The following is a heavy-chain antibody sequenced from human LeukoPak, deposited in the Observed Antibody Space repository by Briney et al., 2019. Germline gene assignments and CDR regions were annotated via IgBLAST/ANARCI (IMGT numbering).Heavy chain of an antibody. CDR1: GFTFSSYS. CDR3: ASLNIAAAGRGYYYYMDV. D-gene: IGHD6-13*01. V-gene: IGHV3-48*04. CDR2: ISSSSSTI. J-gene: IGHJ6*03. Sequence: GGSLRLSCAASGFTFSSYSMNWARQAPGKGLEWASFISSSSSTIYYADSVKGRFTISRDNAKNSLYLQMNSLRAEDTAVYYCASLNIAAAGRGYYYYMDVWGKGTTVTVSS.